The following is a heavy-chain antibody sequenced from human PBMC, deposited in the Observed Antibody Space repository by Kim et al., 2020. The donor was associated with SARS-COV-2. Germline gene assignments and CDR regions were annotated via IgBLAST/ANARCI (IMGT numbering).Heavy chain of an antibody. V-gene: IGHV3-53*01. CDR3: ARDFETPDDYGDYAPEAYYYYGMDV. Sequence: GGSLRLSCAASGFTVSSNYMSWVRQAPGKGLEWVSVIYSGGSTYYADSVKGRFTISRDNSKNTLYLQMNSLRAEDTAVYYCARDFETPDDYGDYAPEAYYYYGMDVWGQGTTVTVSS. CDR1: GFTVSSNY. D-gene: IGHD4-17*01. J-gene: IGHJ6*02. CDR2: IYSGGST.